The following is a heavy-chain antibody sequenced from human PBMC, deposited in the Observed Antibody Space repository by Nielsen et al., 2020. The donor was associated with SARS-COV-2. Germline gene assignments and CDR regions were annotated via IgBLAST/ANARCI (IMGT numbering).Heavy chain of an antibody. CDR1: GYTFTSYA. Sequence: ASVKVSCKASGYTFTSYAMHWVRQAPGQRLEWMGWINAGNGNTKYSQKFQGRVTITRDTSASIAYMELSSLRSEDTAVYYCASFSGWYGYNWFDPWGQGTLVTVSS. CDR3: ASFSGWYGYNWFDP. J-gene: IGHJ5*02. D-gene: IGHD6-19*01. V-gene: IGHV1-3*01. CDR2: INAGNGNT.